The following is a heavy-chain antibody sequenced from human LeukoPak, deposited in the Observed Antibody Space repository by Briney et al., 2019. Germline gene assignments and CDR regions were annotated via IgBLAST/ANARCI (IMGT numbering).Heavy chain of an antibody. D-gene: IGHD3-16*01. CDR2: INHSGST. Sequence: SETLSLTCAVYGGSFSGYYWSWIRQPPGKGLEWIGEINHSGSTNYNPSLKSRVTISVDTSKNQFSLKLSSVTAADTAVYYCARGFRGYFVFGGAFFDYWGQGTLVTVSS. J-gene: IGHJ4*02. CDR1: GGSFSGYY. V-gene: IGHV4-34*01. CDR3: ARGFRGYFVFGGAFFDY.